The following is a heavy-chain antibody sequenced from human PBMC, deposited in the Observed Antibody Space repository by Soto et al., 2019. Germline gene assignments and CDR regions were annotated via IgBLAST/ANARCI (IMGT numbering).Heavy chain of an antibody. CDR2: IYYSGST. CDR3: ARDNGMITFGGVTANWFDP. Sequence: SETLSLTCTVSGGSISSYYWSWIRQPPGKGLEWIGYIYYSGSTNYNPSLKSRVTISVDTSKNQFSLKLSSVTAADTAVYYCARDNGMITFGGVTANWFDPWAQGTLVTVS. V-gene: IGHV4-59*01. D-gene: IGHD3-16*01. CDR1: GGSISSYY. J-gene: IGHJ5*02.